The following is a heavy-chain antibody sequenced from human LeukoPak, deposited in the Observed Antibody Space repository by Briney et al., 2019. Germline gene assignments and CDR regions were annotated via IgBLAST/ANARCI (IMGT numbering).Heavy chain of an antibody. CDR3: ARDQGLGDASDI. V-gene: IGHV1-69*04. CDR1: GGTFISYA. D-gene: IGHD3/OR15-3a*01. Sequence: ASVKVSCKASGGTFISYAISWVRQAPGQGLEWMGRINVILDTANYAQKFQGRVTITADKSTHTPYMELSSLRSEDTAVYYCARDQGLGDASDIWGQGTMVTVSS. CDR2: INVILDTA. J-gene: IGHJ3*02.